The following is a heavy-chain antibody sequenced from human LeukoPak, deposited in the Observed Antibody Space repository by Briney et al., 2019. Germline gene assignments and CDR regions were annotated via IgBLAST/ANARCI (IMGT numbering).Heavy chain of an antibody. V-gene: IGHV4-34*01. Sequence: PGGSLRLSCTASGFTFGDYAMSWVRQTPGTGLEWIGDINHGGNTNYNPSLKSRVTISVDTSKNHYSLKMNSVTAADTAIYYCARVQSSWGGRYFDWLPAFDIWGQGAVVTVSS. D-gene: IGHD3-9*01. CDR2: INHGGNT. CDR3: ARVQSSWGGRYFDWLPAFDI. CDR1: GFTFGDYA. J-gene: IGHJ3*02.